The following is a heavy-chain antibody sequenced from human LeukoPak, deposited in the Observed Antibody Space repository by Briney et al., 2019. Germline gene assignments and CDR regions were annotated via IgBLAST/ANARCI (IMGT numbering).Heavy chain of an antibody. D-gene: IGHD2-15*01. CDR3: AKVVVASTRGVFDY. CDR2: INNSGGST. CDR1: GVTLSNYG. J-gene: IGHJ4*02. Sequence: GGSLRLSCAVSGVTLSNYGMAWVRQAPGKGLEWVSGINNSGGSTYYADSVKGRFTISRDNSKNTLYLQMNSLRAEDTAVYYCAKVVVASTRGVFDYWGQGTLVTVSS. V-gene: IGHV3-23*01.